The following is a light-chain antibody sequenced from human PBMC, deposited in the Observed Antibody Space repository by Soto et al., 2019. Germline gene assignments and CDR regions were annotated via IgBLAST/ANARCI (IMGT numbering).Light chain of an antibody. CDR2: GAS. CDR3: KQYGNSPLT. J-gene: IGKJ4*01. V-gene: IGKV3-15*01. Sequence: EIVMTQSPATLSVSPGGRATLSCRASQSIGDTLAWYQQKPGQAPRLLIYGASSRVTGFQARFSGSGSGTDFTLTIRRLEPEDFAVYYCKQYGNSPLTFGGGTKVDIK. CDR1: QSIGDT.